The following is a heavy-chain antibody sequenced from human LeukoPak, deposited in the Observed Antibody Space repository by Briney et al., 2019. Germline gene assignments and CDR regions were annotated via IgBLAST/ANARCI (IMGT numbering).Heavy chain of an antibody. J-gene: IGHJ4*02. CDR3: ARSTAAADINYYFDY. D-gene: IGHD6-13*01. V-gene: IGHV3-7*05. CDR2: IKQDGSEK. Sequence: GGSLRLSCAASGFTFSSYWMSWVRQAPGKGLEWVANIKQDGSEKYYVDSVKGRFTISRDNAKNSLYLQMNSLRAEDTTVYYCARSTAAADINYYFDYWGQGTLVTVSS. CDR1: GFTFSSYW.